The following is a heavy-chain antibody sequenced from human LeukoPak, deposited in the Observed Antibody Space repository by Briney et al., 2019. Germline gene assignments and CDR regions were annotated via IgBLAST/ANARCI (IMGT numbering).Heavy chain of an antibody. CDR2: IIPIFGTA. D-gene: IGHD3-16*02. CDR3: ASSIAFGGVIATMGFFFDY. CDR1: GGTFSSYA. V-gene: IGHV1-69*13. J-gene: IGHJ4*02. Sequence: SVKASCKASGGTFSSYAISWVRQAPGQGLEWMGGIIPIFGTANYAQKFRGRVTITADESTSTAYMELSSLRSEDTAVYYCASSIAFGGVIATMGFFFDYWGQGTLVTVSS.